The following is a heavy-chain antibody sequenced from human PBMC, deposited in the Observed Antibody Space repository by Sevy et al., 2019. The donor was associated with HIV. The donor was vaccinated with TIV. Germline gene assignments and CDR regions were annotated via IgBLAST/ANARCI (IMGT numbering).Heavy chain of an antibody. CDR1: GFTFSTHA. Sequence: GGSLRLSCAASGFTFSTHAMHWVRQAPGKGLEWVALISYDGSSQFYACSVKGRFTLSRDISKNTLYLEMNSLRVEDTAVYFCARDAGYSTGWYAGYWGQGTLVTVSS. V-gene: IGHV3-30-3*01. CDR3: ARDAGYSTGWYAGY. D-gene: IGHD6-19*01. J-gene: IGHJ4*02. CDR2: ISYDGSSQ.